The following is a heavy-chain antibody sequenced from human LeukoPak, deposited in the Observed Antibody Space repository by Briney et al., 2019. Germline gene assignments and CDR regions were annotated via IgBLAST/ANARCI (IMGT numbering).Heavy chain of an antibody. D-gene: IGHD5-18*01. V-gene: IGHV1-69*13. J-gene: IGHJ6*02. CDR3: ARDGDTAMAMDV. CDR1: GGTFSSYA. Sequence: ASVKVSCKTSGGTFSSYAISWVRQAPGQGLEWMGGIIPIFGTANYAQKFQGRVTITADESTSTAYMELSSLRSEDTAVYYCARDGDTAMAMDVWGQGTTVTVSS. CDR2: IIPIFGTA.